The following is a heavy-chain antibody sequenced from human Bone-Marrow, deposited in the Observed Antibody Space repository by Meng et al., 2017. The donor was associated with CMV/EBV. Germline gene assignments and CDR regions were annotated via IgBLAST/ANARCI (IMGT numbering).Heavy chain of an antibody. CDR3: ARDHLKWFLSLGPFDAFDI. V-gene: IGHV1-2*02. D-gene: IGHD3-3*01. CDR1: GYTFTGYY. CDR2: INPNSGGT. J-gene: IGHJ3*02. Sequence: ASVKVSCKASGYTFTGYYMHWVRQAPGQGLEWMGWINPNSGGTNYAQKFQGRVTMTRDTSISTAYMELSRLRSDDTAVYYCARDHLKWFLSLGPFDAFDIWGERTMVTVSS.